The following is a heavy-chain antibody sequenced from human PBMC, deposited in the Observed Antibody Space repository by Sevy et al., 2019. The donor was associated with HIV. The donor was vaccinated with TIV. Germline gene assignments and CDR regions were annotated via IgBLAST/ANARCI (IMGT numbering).Heavy chain of an antibody. D-gene: IGHD3-16*01. V-gene: IGHV3-23*01. J-gene: IGHJ4*02. CDR2: VTSDGTT. CDR1: GLTLTTTG. Sequence: GGSLRLSCAASGLTLTTTGMSWVRQAPGKGLEWVAGVTSDGTTYYAESVRDRFTVSRDNSKNTLYLQLNSLRADDTAVFYCAGGDTTMMTDLDYWGQGTLVTVSS. CDR3: AGGDTTMMTDLDY.